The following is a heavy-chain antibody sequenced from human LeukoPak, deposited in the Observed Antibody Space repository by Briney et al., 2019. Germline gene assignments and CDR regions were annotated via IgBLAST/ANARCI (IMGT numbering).Heavy chain of an antibody. J-gene: IGHJ4*02. CDR3: ARDTYRFFDF. CDR2: INEDGSDK. D-gene: IGHD1-1*01. Sequence: GGSLRLSCAASGFTFSSYWMSWVRQAPGKGLEWVANINEDGSDKYHVDSVKGRFTVSRDNAKNSLYLQMNSLRAEDTAIYYCARDTYRFFDFWGQGTLVTVSS. V-gene: IGHV3-7*01. CDR1: GFTFSSYW.